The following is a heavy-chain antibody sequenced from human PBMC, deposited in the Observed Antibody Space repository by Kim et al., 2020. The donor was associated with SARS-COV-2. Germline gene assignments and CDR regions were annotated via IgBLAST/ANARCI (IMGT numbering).Heavy chain of an antibody. J-gene: IGHJ4*02. CDR2: REK. CDR3: AGGQGWLIDY. V-gene: IGHV3-7*03. Sequence: REKNNVDSVNGRFTISRGNGKNSLYLQMNSLRAEDTAVYFCAGGQGWLIDYWGQGTLITVSS. D-gene: IGHD5-12*01.